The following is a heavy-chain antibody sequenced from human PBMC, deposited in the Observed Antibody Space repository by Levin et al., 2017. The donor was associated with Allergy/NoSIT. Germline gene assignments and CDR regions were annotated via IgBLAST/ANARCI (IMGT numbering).Heavy chain of an antibody. CDR1: GGFISSSSHY. J-gene: IGHJ4*02. Sequence: GSLRLSCTVSGGFISSSSHYWGWIRQPPGKGLEWIGSISYSGSTYYNPSLKSRVTISVDTSKIQFSLKLTSVTAADTAVYYCASYQYNRSWYKYWSQGTLVTVSS. V-gene: IGHV4-39*07. D-gene: IGHD6-13*01. CDR2: ISYSGST. CDR3: ASYQYNRSWYKY.